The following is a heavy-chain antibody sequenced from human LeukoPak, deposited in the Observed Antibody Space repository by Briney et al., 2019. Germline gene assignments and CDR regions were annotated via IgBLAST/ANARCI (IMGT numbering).Heavy chain of an antibody. CDR3: ARRPKRVVAATPRAFDI. D-gene: IGHD2-15*01. CDR1: GGSFSGYY. Sequence: SETLSLTCAVYGGSFSGYYWSWIRQPPGKGLEWIGEINHSGSTNYNPSLKSRVTISVDTSKNQFSLKLSSVTAAATAVYYCARRPKRVVAATPRAFDIWGQGTMVTASS. V-gene: IGHV4-34*01. CDR2: INHSGST. J-gene: IGHJ3*02.